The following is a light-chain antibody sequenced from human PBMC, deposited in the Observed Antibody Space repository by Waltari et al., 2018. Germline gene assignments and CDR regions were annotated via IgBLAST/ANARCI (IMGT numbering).Light chain of an antibody. J-gene: IGLJ2*01. V-gene: IGLV2-14*03. CDR1: SSNFDAQNN. Sequence: QSALTQPASVSGSPGQSSTISFTRTSSNFDAQNNSHWYQQHPGNAHKLIIYDVSYRPSGISNRFSGSKSGNTASLTISELQTEDEADYYCSSYTTTSTRLFGGGTKLTVL. CDR3: SSYTTTSTRL. CDR2: DVS.